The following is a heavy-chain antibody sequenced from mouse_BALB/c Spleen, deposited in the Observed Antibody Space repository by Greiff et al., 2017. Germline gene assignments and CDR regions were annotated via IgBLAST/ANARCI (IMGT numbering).Heavy chain of an antibody. V-gene: IGHV3-6*02. CDR1: GYSITSGYY. CDR3: ARAGNCGAMDY. Sequence: EVQLQESGPGLVKPSQSLSLTCSVTGYSITSGYYWNWIRQFPGNKLEWMGYISYDGSNNYNPSLKNRISITRDTSKNQFFLKLNSVTTEDTATYYCARAGNCGAMDYWGQGTSVTVSS. D-gene: IGHD2-1*01. CDR2: ISYDGSN. J-gene: IGHJ4*01.